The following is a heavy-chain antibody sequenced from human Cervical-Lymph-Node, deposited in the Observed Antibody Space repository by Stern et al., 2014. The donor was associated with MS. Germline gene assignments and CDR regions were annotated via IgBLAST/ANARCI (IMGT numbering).Heavy chain of an antibody. CDR2: ITSSSSTI. V-gene: IGHV3-48*02. Sequence: EVHLVESGGGLVQPGGSLRLSCAASGFTFSSYSMNWVRQAPGKGLEWVSYITSSSSTIYYADSVKGRFTISRDNAKNSLYLQMNSLRDEDTAVYYCARVGWSYYDRNDAFDIWGQGTMVTVSS. D-gene: IGHD3-22*01. CDR1: GFTFSSYS. CDR3: ARVGWSYYDRNDAFDI. J-gene: IGHJ3*02.